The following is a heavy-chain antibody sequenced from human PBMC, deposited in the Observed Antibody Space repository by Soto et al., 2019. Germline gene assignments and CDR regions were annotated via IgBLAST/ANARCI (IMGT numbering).Heavy chain of an antibody. Sequence: EVQLLESAGGLVQPGGSLRLSCAASGFTFINYAMNWVRQVPGKGLEWVSTLSGSGTSKYYADSVKGRFTISRDNSKNTVYLQMNSLRAEDTAIYYCAKGTSNGGWFNPFDYWGQGTLVTVSS. D-gene: IGHD6-19*01. J-gene: IGHJ4*02. CDR2: LSGSGTSK. V-gene: IGHV3-23*01. CDR1: GFTFINYA. CDR3: AKGTSNGGWFNPFDY.